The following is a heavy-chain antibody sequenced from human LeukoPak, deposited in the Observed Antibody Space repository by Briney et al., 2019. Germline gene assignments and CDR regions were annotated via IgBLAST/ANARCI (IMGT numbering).Heavy chain of an antibody. Sequence: ASVKVSCKASGYTFTGYYMHWVRQAPRQGLEWMEWINPNSGGPNYPQKFQGRVTMTSDTAISTAYIELSRLRSDDTAVYYCARGYCSSTSCYLFDYWGQGTLVSVSS. V-gene: IGHV1-2*02. CDR1: GYTFTGYY. D-gene: IGHD2-2*01. CDR3: ARGYCSSTSCYLFDY. CDR2: INPNSGGP. J-gene: IGHJ4*02.